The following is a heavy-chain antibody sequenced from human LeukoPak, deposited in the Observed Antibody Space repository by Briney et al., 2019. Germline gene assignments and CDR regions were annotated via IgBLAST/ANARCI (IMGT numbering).Heavy chain of an antibody. V-gene: IGHV3-48*03. CDR1: GFTFSSYA. Sequence: GGSLSLSRAASGFTFSSYAFYWVRQAPGTGLEWISYISSRCITIKYADSVRGRVAISRYDARESLYLQMNSLRAEDTAIYYCGASRHYVGAFAIAGDGTLFIVSS. CDR3: GASRHYVGAFAI. D-gene: IGHD3-16*01. J-gene: IGHJ3*02. CDR2: ISSRCITI.